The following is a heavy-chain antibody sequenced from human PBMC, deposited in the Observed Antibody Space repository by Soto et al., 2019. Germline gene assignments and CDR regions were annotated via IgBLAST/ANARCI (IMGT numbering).Heavy chain of an antibody. V-gene: IGHV3-23*01. J-gene: IGHJ4*01. CDR2: ISGSGRTT. D-gene: IGHD2-2*02. Sequence: PGGSLRLSCTASGFAFSSCAMNWVRQAPGKGPEWVSAISGSGRTTLYADSVKGRFTISRDNSKSTLYLQMNSLKTEDTAVYYCTTDSYITIVTVRFDYWGHGTLVTVSS. CDR3: TTDSYITIVTVRFDY. CDR1: GFAFSSCA.